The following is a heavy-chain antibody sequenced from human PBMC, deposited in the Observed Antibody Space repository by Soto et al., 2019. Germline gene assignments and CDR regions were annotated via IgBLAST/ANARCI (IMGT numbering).Heavy chain of an antibody. CDR1: GVG. J-gene: IGHJ4*02. CDR2: IYWDDDK. CDR3: AHSQPGYCTNAVCLAFDY. V-gene: IGHV2-5*02. D-gene: IGHD2-8*01. Sequence: GVGVGWIRQPPGKALEWLALIYWDDDKSYRLSLKSRLTITKDTSKNQVVLRMTNMDPVDTATYYCAHSQPGYCTNAVCLAFDYWGQGSLVTVSS.